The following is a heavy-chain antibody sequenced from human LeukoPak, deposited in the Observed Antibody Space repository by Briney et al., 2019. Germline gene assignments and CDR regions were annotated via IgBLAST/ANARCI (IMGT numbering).Heavy chain of an antibody. CDR1: GFTFSNHG. V-gene: IGHV3-23*01. CDR2: ISPSGDIT. J-gene: IGHJ4*02. CDR3: AKDDAWLRFGE. D-gene: IGHD3-10*01. Sequence: GGTLRLSCAASGFTFSNHGMNWVRHAPRKGLEWVSGISPSGDITYYADSVKGRFTISRDNSKNTLYLEVIRLTAEDKAVYYCAKDDAWLRFGEWSQGTLVTVSS.